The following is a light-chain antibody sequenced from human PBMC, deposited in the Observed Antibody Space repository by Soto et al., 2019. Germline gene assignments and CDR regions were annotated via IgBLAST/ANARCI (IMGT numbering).Light chain of an antibody. CDR3: QQGSNWPP. CDR1: QSVSSY. V-gene: IGKV3-11*01. Sequence: EIVLTQSPATLSLSPGERATLSCRASQSVSSYLAWYQQKPGQPTRLLIYDASNRSTGIPARFSGSGSETDFTLTISSLEPEDFAVYYWQQGSNWPPFGQGTRLEIK. J-gene: IGKJ5*01. CDR2: DAS.